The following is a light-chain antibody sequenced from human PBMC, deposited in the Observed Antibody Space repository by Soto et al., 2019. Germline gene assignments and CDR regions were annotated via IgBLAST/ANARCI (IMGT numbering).Light chain of an antibody. Sequence: DIQLTQSPSSLSASLGDRVSITCRTSQTISTYLNWYHHRPGQAPKLLIYSISNLQSGVPSRFSGGGAGTEFTLTISSLQPEDFGSYSCQQTYNLPPTFGGGTRVQIK. CDR2: SIS. V-gene: IGKV1-39*01. J-gene: IGKJ4*01. CDR1: QTISTY. CDR3: QQTYNLPPT.